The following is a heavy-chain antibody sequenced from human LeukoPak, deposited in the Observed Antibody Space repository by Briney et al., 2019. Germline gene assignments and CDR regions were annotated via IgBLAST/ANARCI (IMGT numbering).Heavy chain of an antibody. D-gene: IGHD6-6*01. CDR1: GYSFTSYW. V-gene: IGHV5-51*01. Sequence: GESLKISCKGSGYSFTSYWIGWVRQMPGKGLEWMGIIYPGDSDTRYSPSFQGQVTISADKSISTAYLQWSSLEASDTAMYHCARHRRPNWFDPWGQGTLVTVSS. CDR3: ARHRRPNWFDP. J-gene: IGHJ5*02. CDR2: IYPGDSDT.